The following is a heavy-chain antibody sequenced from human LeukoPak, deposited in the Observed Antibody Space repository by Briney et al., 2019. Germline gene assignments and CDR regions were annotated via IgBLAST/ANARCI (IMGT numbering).Heavy chain of an antibody. CDR2: INPSGGGT. J-gene: IGHJ3*02. Sequence: ASVKVSCKASGYTFTTYFMHWVRQAPGQGLEWVGIINPSGGGTTYAQKFQGRVTMTRDTSTSTVYMDLSSLRSEDTAVYYCARGHNYYDSNGYDDAFDMWGQGTMVTVSS. CDR3: ARGHNYYDSNGYDDAFDM. CDR1: GYTFTTYF. D-gene: IGHD3-22*01. V-gene: IGHV1-46*01.